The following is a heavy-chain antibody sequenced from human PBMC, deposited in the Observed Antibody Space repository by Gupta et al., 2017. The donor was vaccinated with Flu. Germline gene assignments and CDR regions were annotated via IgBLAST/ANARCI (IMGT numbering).Heavy chain of an antibody. D-gene: IGHD3-10*01. CDR1: GGSFGGYF. Sequence: QVKLQQCGAGLLKPSETLSLTCAGYGGSFGGYFWTWVRQPPGMGLEYIGEINHSGSTNYNPSFKSRVTMSVNTAKNQFSMNLTSVTAADTAVYYCARGGGFGNYWGQGTLVTVAS. CDR2: INHSGST. J-gene: IGHJ4*02. CDR3: ARGGGFGNY. V-gene: IGHV4-34*01.